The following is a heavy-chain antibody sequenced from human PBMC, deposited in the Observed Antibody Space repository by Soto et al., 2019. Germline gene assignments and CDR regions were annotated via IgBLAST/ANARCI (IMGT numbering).Heavy chain of an antibody. CDR1: GASITGYY. D-gene: IGHD3-3*01. CDR3: ARDRSGYYHFDS. Sequence: QVQVQQSGPGLVKPSGTLSLTCTVSGASITGYYWTWIRQPAGRGLEWIGRIYTSGTTDYNPSLKSRLTMSVDTSKNQFSLKLSSVTAADTAVYYCARDRSGYYHFDSWGQGTLVTVSS. J-gene: IGHJ4*02. CDR2: IYTSGTT. V-gene: IGHV4-4*07.